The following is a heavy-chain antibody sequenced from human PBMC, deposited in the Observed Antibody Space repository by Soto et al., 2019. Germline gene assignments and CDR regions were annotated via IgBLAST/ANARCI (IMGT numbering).Heavy chain of an antibody. CDR1: GGSISNYY. J-gene: IGHJ4*02. CDR2: IYTSGST. CDR3: AREPGDYYDRTGYIDY. D-gene: IGHD3-22*01. V-gene: IGHV4-4*07. Sequence: PSETLSSTCTVSGGSISNYYGSWIRQPAGKGLEYIGRIYTSGSTNYNPSLKSRVTMSVDTSKNQFSLKLSSVTAADTAVYYCAREPGDYYDRTGYIDYWGQGTLVTVSS.